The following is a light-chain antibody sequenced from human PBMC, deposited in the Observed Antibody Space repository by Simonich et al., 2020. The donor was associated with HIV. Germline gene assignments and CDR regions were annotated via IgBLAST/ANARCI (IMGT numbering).Light chain of an antibody. CDR3: QQYYGIPLT. J-gene: IGKJ4*01. V-gene: IGKV4-1*01. CDR2: WAS. CDR1: QSVLYSSNNKNY. Sequence: DIVMTQSQDSLAVSLGERATINCKSSQSVLYSSNNKNYLAWYQQKPGQPPRLLVYWASTRESGVTDRFSGSGSGTDFTLTISSLQAEDVAVYYCQQYYGIPLTFGGGTRVEIK.